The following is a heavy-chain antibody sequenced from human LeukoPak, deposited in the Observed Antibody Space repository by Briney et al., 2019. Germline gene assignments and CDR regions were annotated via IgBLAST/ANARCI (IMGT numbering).Heavy chain of an antibody. CDR3: AREGWVVGAPYAFDI. D-gene: IGHD1-26*01. Sequence: ASVKVSCKASGYTFTNYGLSWVRQAPGQGLEWMGWISGYTGNANYAQVIQGRVTMTIEKSTSTAYMELRRLRSDDTAVYYCAREGWVVGAPYAFDIWGQGTMVTV. V-gene: IGHV1-18*01. CDR1: GYTFTNYG. J-gene: IGHJ3*02. CDR2: ISGYTGNA.